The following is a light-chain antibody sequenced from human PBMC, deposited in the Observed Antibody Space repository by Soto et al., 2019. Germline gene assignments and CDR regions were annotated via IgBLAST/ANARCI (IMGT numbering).Light chain of an antibody. CDR3: QKYNSAPQT. CDR2: AAS. CDR1: QGISNY. J-gene: IGKJ1*01. V-gene: IGKV1-27*01. Sequence: DIQMTQSPSTLSASVGDRVTITCRASQGISNYLAWYQQKPGKVPKVLIYAASTLQSGVQSRFSGSGSETDFTLTISSLQPEDVATYYCQKYNSAPQTFGQGTKVDIK.